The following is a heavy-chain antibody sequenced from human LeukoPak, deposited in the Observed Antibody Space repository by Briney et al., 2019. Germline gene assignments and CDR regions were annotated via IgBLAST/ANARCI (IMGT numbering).Heavy chain of an antibody. D-gene: IGHD2-2*01. J-gene: IGHJ3*02. CDR3: ATVVPAAHHDAFDI. CDR2: FDPEDGET. V-gene: IGHV1-24*01. Sequence: ASVKVSCKASGYTFTGYYMHWVRQAPGQGLEWMGGFDPEDGETIYAQKFQGRVTMTEDTSTDTAYMELSSLRSEDTAVYYCATVVPAAHHDAFDIWGQGTMVTVSS. CDR1: GYTFTGYY.